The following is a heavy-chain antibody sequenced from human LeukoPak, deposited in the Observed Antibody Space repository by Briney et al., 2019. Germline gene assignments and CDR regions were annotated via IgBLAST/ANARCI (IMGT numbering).Heavy chain of an antibody. V-gene: IGHV5-51*01. CDR1: GYSFTSYW. Sequence: GESLQISCKGSGYSFTSYWIGWVRQMPGKGLEWMGIIYPGDSDTRYSPSFQGQVTISADKSISTAYLQWSSLKASDTAMYYCARGGITYSSSWYRGNWFDPWGQGTLVTVSS. J-gene: IGHJ5*02. CDR2: IYPGDSDT. D-gene: IGHD6-13*01. CDR3: ARGGITYSSSWYRGNWFDP.